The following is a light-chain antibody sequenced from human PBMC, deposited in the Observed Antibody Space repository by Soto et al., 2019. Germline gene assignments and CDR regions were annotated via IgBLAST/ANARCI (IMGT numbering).Light chain of an antibody. Sequence: IQTTQSPSTLSASVGDRVTITFRASESITTWLAWYQQKPGKAPKLLIYDVSTLKSGVPPRFSGSGSGTEFTLTITSLQPDDSATYYCQQYNTFLTFGQGTKVDVK. CDR2: DVS. CDR1: ESITTW. CDR3: QQYNTFLT. J-gene: IGKJ1*01. V-gene: IGKV1-5*01.